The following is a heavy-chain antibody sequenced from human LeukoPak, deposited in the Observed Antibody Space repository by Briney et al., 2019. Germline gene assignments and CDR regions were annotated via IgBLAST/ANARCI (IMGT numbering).Heavy chain of an antibody. D-gene: IGHD4-17*01. CDR1: GFMFSSYW. CDR3: ARRTTVTTIDY. Sequence: PGGSLRLSCAASGFMFSSYWMHWVRQAPGKGLVWVSRINGDGSTTSYADSVKGRFTISRDNARNMLYLQMNSLRAEDTAVYYCARRTTVTTIDYWGQGTLVTVSS. J-gene: IGHJ4*02. V-gene: IGHV3-74*01. CDR2: INGDGSTT.